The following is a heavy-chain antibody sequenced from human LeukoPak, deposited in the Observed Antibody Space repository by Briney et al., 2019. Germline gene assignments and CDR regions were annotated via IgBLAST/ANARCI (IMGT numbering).Heavy chain of an antibody. CDR2: IYYSGST. D-gene: IGHD3-22*01. V-gene: IGHV4-30-4*08. Sequence: SQTLSLTCTVSGGSISSGDYYWSWIRQPPGKGLECIGYIYYSGSTYYNPSLKSRVTISVDTSKNQFSLKLSSVTAADTAVYYCAREVAGYYDSSGYFDIWGQGTMVTVSS. J-gene: IGHJ3*02. CDR1: GGSISSGDYY. CDR3: AREVAGYYDSSGYFDI.